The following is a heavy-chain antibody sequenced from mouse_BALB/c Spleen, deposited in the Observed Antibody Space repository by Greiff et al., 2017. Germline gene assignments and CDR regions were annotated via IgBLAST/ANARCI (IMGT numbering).Heavy chain of an antibody. V-gene: IGHV5-4*02. CDR3: ARDIYYGNWDYAMDY. D-gene: IGHD2-1*01. CDR1: GFTFSDYY. CDR2: ISDGGSYT. J-gene: IGHJ4*01. Sequence: DVQLVESGGGLVRPGGSLKLSCAASGFTFSDYYMYWVRQTPEQRLEWVATISDGGSYTYYPDSVKGRFTISRDKAKNNLYLQMSSLKSEDTAMYYCARDIYYGNWDYAMDYWGQGTSVTVSS.